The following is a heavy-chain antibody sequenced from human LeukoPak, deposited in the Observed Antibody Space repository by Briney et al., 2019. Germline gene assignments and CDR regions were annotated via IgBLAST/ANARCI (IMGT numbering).Heavy chain of an antibody. Sequence: GGSLRLSCAASGLTFSSYWMHWVRQGPGKGLVWVSRINSDGSITDYADSVKGRFTFSRDNAKNTLYLQMNSLRAEDTAVYFCARAGSYCGSTSCYTYFDNWGQGTLVTVSS. CDR3: ARAGSYCGSTSCYTYFDN. CDR2: INSDGSIT. D-gene: IGHD2-2*02. J-gene: IGHJ4*02. V-gene: IGHV3-74*01. CDR1: GLTFSSYW.